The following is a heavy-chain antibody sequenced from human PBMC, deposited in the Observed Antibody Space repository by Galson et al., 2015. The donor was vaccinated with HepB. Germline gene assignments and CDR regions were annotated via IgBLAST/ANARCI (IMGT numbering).Heavy chain of an antibody. V-gene: IGHV1-3*01. CDR2: INAGNGNT. J-gene: IGHJ5*02. CDR3: ARDRYCSSTSCYYNWFDP. CDR1: GYTFTSYA. D-gene: IGHD2-2*01. Sequence: SVKVSCKASGYTFTSYAMHWVRQAPGQRLEWMGWINAGNGNTKYSQKFQGRVTIIRDTSASTAYMELSSLRSEDTAVYYCARDRYCSSTSCYYNWFDPWGQGTLVTVSS.